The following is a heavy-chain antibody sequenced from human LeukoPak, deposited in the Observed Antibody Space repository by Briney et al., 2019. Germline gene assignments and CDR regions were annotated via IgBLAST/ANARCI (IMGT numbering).Heavy chain of an antibody. J-gene: IGHJ4*02. V-gene: IGHV4-34*01. CDR2: INHSGST. CDR1: GGSFSGYY. D-gene: IGHD6-6*01. CDR3: ARGRRGSSSSVDY. Sequence: PSETLSLTCAVYGGSFSGYYWSWIRQPPGKGLEWIGEINHSGSTNYNPSLKSRVTISVDTSKNQFSLKLSSVTAADTAVYYCARGRRGSSSSVDYWGQGTLVTVSS.